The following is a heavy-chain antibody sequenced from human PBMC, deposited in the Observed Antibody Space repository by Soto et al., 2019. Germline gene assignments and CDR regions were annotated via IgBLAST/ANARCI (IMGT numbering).Heavy chain of an antibody. Sequence: VQLLESGGGLVQPGGSLRLSCAASGFTFSNYAMTWVRQAPGKGLEWVSVISGGGGSAYYSDSVKGRFTISRDNSKNTLYLQMNSLRAEDTAVYYCARDQGDGWGQGTLVTVSS. J-gene: IGHJ4*02. CDR2: ISGGGGSA. CDR3: ARDQGDG. CDR1: GFTFSNYA. V-gene: IGHV3-23*01. D-gene: IGHD2-21*02.